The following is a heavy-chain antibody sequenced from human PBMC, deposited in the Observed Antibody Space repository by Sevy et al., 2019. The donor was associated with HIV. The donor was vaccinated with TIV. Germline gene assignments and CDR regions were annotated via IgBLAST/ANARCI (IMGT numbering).Heavy chain of an antibody. V-gene: IGHV1-18*04. CDR1: GYTFTSYG. J-gene: IGHJ5*02. CDR2: ISAYNGNT. D-gene: IGHD2-15*01. CDR3: ARDSVVVVAATPAGWFDP. Sequence: ASVKVSCKASGYTFTSYGISWVRQAPGQGLEWMGWISAYNGNTNYAQKLQGRVTMTTDTSTSTAYMELRSLRSDDTAVYYCARDSVVVVAATPAGWFDPWGQRTLVTVSS.